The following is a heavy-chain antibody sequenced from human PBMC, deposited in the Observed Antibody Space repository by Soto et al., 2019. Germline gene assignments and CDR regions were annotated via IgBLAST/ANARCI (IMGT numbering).Heavy chain of an antibody. V-gene: IGHV1-69*04. CDR3: ARGHVDIVATWFDP. Sequence: SVKVSCKASGYTFTGYYMHWVRQAPGQGLEWMGRIIPILGIANYAQKFQGRVTITADKSTSTAYMELSSLRSEDTAVYYCARGHVDIVATWFDPWGQGTPVTVSS. J-gene: IGHJ5*02. CDR1: GYTFTGYY. D-gene: IGHD5-12*01. CDR2: IIPILGIA.